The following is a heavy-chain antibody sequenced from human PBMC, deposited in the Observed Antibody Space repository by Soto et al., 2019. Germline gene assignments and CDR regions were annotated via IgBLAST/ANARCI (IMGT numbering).Heavy chain of an antibody. CDR3: ARGGVDVVATSAFDY. V-gene: IGHV1-69*01. CDR1: GGTFNNYA. CDR2: IIPIIGTA. J-gene: IGHJ4*02. D-gene: IGHD5-12*01. Sequence: QVQLVQSGAEVKKPGSSVKVSCKASGGTFNNYAISWVRQAPGQGREWMGGIIPIIGTADYAHKFQGRLAISEDESTGTTFMELSSLRSEDTALYYCARGGVDVVATSAFDYWGQGTLVTVSS.